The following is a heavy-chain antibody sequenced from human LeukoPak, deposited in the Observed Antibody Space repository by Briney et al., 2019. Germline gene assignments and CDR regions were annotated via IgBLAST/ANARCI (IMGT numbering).Heavy chain of an antibody. CDR3: ARVGIPYFGWLFE. CDR2: INPDSGGT. V-gene: IGHV1-2*02. CDR1: GDTFTGYD. J-gene: IGHJ4*02. Sequence: ASVKVSCAPSGDTFTGYDMHSVRQTPGQGLEWMGWINPDSGGTNYAQKFQGRVTMTRDTSISTAYMQLRRLRSDNTAVYFWARVGIPYFGWLFEWGQGTLVTVSA. D-gene: IGHD3-9*01.